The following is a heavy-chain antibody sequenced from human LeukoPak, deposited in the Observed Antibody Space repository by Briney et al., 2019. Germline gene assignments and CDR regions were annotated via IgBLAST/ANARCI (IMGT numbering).Heavy chain of an antibody. J-gene: IGHJ6*03. CDR3: ARAPSDYGDYVYQYYMDV. CDR1: GYTFTNYA. CDR2: IHPSTGNP. Sequence: ASVKVSCKASGYTFTNYAMNWVRQAPGQGLEWMGWIHPSTGNPTYAQGFTGRFVFSLDTSVSTTYLQISSLKAEDTAVYYCARAPSDYGDYVYQYYMDVWGKGTTVTVSS. V-gene: IGHV7-4-1*02. D-gene: IGHD4-17*01.